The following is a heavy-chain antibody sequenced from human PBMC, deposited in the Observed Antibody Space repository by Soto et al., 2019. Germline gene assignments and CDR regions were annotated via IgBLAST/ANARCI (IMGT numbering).Heavy chain of an antibody. CDR1: GGSFSGYY. CDR2: INHSGST. Sequence: SETLSLTFADNGGSFSGYYWSWIRQPPGKGLEWIGEINHSGSTNYNPSLKSRVTISVDTSKNQFSLKLSSVTAADTAVYYCVRGYGSGSYRVYYYYYYGMDVWGQGTTVT. V-gene: IGHV4-34*01. J-gene: IGHJ6*02. D-gene: IGHD3-10*01. CDR3: VRGYGSGSYRVYYYYYYGMDV.